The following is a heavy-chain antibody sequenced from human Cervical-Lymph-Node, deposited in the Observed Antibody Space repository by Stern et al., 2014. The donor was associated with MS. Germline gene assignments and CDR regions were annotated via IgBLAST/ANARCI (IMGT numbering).Heavy chain of an antibody. V-gene: IGHV3-30-3*01. D-gene: IGHD6-19*01. CDR1: GFTFDNYP. Sequence: VQLEESGGGVVQPGRSLRLSCAASGFTFDNYPMHWVRQPPGKGLEWVTFISYAGSSEDYADSVQGRFTISRDNSKNTLYLQLNSLRAEDTAVYYCARGGRGSGLDYWGQGTLGTVSS. J-gene: IGHJ4*02. CDR3: ARGGRGSGLDY. CDR2: ISYAGSSE.